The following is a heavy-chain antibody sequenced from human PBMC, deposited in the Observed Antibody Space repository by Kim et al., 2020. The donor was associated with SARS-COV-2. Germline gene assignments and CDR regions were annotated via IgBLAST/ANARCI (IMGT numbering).Heavy chain of an antibody. D-gene: IGHD3-9*01. J-gene: IGHJ4*02. Sequence: DPVKGMFTTSTDNSKNTLYLKMNRLRAEDTAVYYCAKDLTYYDILTGYDYWGQGTLVTVSS. V-gene: IGHV3-23*01. CDR3: AKDLTYYDILTGYDY.